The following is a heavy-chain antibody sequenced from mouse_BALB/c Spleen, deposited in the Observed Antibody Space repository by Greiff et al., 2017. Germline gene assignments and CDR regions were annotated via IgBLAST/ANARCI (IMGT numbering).Heavy chain of an antibody. V-gene: IGHV7-3*02. CDR3: ARVYDYDEEYFDY. Sequence: DVHLVESGGGLVQPGGSLRLSCATSGFTFTDYYMSWVRQPPGKALEWLGFIRNKANGYTTEYSASVKGRFTISRDNSQSILYLQMNTLRAEDSATYYCARVYDYDEEYFDYWGQGTTLTVAS. CDR1: GFTFTDYY. CDR2: IRNKANGYTT. D-gene: IGHD2-4*01. J-gene: IGHJ2*01.